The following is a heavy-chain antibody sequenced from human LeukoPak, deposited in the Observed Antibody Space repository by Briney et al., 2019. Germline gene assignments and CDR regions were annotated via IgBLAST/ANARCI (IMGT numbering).Heavy chain of an antibody. CDR1: GFTVSSNY. J-gene: IGHJ1*01. D-gene: IGHD3-9*01. CDR3: AKEGYDILTGYRIAEYFQH. Sequence: GGSLRLSCAASGFTVSSNYMNWVRQAPGKGLEWVSVIYSGGSTYYADSVKGRFTISRDNSKNTLYLQMNSLRAEDTAVYYCAKEGYDILTGYRIAEYFQHWGQGTLVTVSS. V-gene: IGHV3-53*01. CDR2: IYSGGST.